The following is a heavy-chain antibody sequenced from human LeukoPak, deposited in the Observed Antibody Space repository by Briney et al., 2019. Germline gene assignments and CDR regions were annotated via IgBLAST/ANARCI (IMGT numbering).Heavy chain of an antibody. CDR2: ISWNSGTI. V-gene: IGHV3-9*01. Sequence: PGRSLRLSCAASGFAFDDYAMHWVRQAPGKGPEWVAGISWNSGTIDYADAVKGRFTISRDNAKKSVFLQMNALRDEDTALYYCAKSARLVITVRSPMDVWGQGTTVTVSS. CDR1: GFAFDDYA. D-gene: IGHD3-9*01. J-gene: IGHJ6*02. CDR3: AKSARLVITVRSPMDV.